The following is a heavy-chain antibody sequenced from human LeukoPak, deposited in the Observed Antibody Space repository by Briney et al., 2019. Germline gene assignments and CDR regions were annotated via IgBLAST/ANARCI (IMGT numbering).Heavy chain of an antibody. V-gene: IGHV1-2*02. CDR2: INPISGGT. CDR1: GYTFSGYY. D-gene: IGHD4-23*01. J-gene: IGHJ4*02. CDR3: ARISLGVQRWYRPDY. Sequence: GASVKVSCKASGYTFSGYYIHWVRQAPGQGLEWLGWINPISGGTHYAQRFQGRVTMTRDTSISAAYMELSRLRSDDTAVYYCARISLGVQRWYRPDYWGQGTLVTVSS.